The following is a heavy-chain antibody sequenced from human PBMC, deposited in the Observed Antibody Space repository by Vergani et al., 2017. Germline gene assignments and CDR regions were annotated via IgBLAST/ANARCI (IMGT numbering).Heavy chain of an antibody. Sequence: QVQLQESGPGLVKTTETLSHTCAVSGYFISSGYYWAWIRQSPGQGLEWIGSIAQSGATYYKPSLKTRVTISVDTSKNQFSLKLSSVTAADTAVYYCARVGSTTTVXTPGGNYYYYGMDVWGQGTTVTVSS. D-gene: IGHD4-23*01. V-gene: IGHV4-38-2*01. CDR2: IAQSGAT. CDR3: ARVGSTTTVXTPGGNYYYYGMDV. J-gene: IGHJ6*02. CDR1: GYFISSGYY.